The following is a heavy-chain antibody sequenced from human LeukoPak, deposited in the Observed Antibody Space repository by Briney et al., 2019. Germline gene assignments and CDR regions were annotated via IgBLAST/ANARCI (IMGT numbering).Heavy chain of an antibody. CDR1: GYTFTSSG. J-gene: IGHJ4*02. V-gene: IGHV1-18*01. D-gene: IGHD6-19*01. CDR2: ISTYNGYS. CDR3: AKNSSGGYSDY. Sequence: ASVKVSCKASGYTFTSSGISWVRQAPGQGLEWMGWISTYNGYSKYAQNLQGRVTMTADTSTSTAYMELSSLSSDDTAVYCCAKNSSGGYSDYWGQGTLVTVSS.